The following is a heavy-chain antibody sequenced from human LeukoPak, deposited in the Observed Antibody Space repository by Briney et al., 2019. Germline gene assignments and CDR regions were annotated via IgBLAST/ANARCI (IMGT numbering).Heavy chain of an antibody. Sequence: PGGFLRLSCAASGFTFSSYGMHWVRQAPGKGLEWVAVISYDGSNKYYADSVKGRFTISRDNSKNTLYLQMNSLRAEDTAVYYCAKGDIVATSPIDYWGQGTLVTVSS. CDR1: GFTFSSYG. D-gene: IGHD5-12*01. V-gene: IGHV3-30*18. J-gene: IGHJ4*02. CDR3: AKGDIVATSPIDY. CDR2: ISYDGSNK.